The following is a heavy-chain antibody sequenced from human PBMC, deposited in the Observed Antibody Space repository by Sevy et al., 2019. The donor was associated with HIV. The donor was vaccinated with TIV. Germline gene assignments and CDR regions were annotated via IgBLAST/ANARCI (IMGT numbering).Heavy chain of an antibody. D-gene: IGHD3-9*01. CDR3: TRPYGIRCFDWYNWFDP. Sequence: GGSLRLSCTASGFTFGDYAMSWFRQAPGKGLEWVGFIRSKAYGGTTEYAASVKGRLTISRDDSKSIADLQMNSLKTEDTAVYYGTRPYGIRCFDWYNWFDPWGQGTLVTVSS. V-gene: IGHV3-49*03. J-gene: IGHJ5*02. CDR1: GFTFGDYA. CDR2: IRSKAYGGTT.